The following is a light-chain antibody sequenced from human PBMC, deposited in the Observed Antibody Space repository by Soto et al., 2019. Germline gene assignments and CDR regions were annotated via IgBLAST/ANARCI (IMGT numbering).Light chain of an antibody. CDR3: QSYDSSLSGVM. CDR1: SSDVGGYNY. CDR2: GDT. V-gene: IGLV2-14*01. J-gene: IGLJ3*02. Sequence: QSVLTQPASVSGSPGQSITISCTGTSSDVGGYNYVSWYQQHPGKAPKLLVYGDTNRPSGVPDRFSGSKSGTSASLAITGLQAEDEADYYCQSYDSSLSGVMFGGGTKVTVL.